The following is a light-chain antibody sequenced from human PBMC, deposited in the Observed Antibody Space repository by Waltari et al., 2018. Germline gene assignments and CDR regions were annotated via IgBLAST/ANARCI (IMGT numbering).Light chain of an antibody. CDR3: QQYQVYPPT. CDR1: PSISKW. J-gene: IGKJ1*01. Sequence: DIQMTQSTSTLAASVGDRATITCRASPSISKWLAWYQQTPGKAPKVLMYKASSLQSGVSSRFSGSGSGTEFSLTISSLQPDDFAIYFCQQYQVYPPTFGQGTKV. V-gene: IGKV1-5*03. CDR2: KAS.